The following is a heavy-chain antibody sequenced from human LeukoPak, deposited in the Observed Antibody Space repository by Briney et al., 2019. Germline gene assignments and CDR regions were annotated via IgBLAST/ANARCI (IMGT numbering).Heavy chain of an antibody. Sequence: SETLSLTCTVSGGSISSSSYHWGWIRQPPGKGLEWIGSIYYSGSTYYNPSLKSRVTISVDTSKCHFSLKLSSVTAADTAVYYCARDLYYYDSSGYYPSTYWGQGTLVTVSS. CDR1: GGSISSSSYH. D-gene: IGHD3-22*01. V-gene: IGHV4-39*07. J-gene: IGHJ4*02. CDR3: ARDLYYYDSSGYYPSTY. CDR2: IYYSGST.